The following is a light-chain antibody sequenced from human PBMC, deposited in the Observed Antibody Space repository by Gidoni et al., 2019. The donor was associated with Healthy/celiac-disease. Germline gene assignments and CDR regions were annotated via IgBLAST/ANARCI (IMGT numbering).Light chain of an antibody. CDR3: QQLNSYLLFT. CDR1: QGISSY. J-gene: IGKJ3*01. CDR2: AAS. V-gene: IGKV1-9*01. Sequence: DIQLTQSPSFLSASVGDRVTITCRASQGISSYLAWYQQKPGKAPKLLIYAASTLQSGVPSRFSGSGSGTEFTLTISSLQPEDFATYYCQQLNSYLLFTFGPXTKVDIK.